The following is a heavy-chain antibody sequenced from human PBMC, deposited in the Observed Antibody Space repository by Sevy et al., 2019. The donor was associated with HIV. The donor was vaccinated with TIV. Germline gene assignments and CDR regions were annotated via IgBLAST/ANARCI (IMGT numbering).Heavy chain of an antibody. Sequence: GGSLRLSCAASGFTFRSYSMNWVRQAPGRGLEWVGRIKSEINGGAIDYAAPVKGRFSNSREDSKNTVYLQMNSLKTEDTAVYYCITDPGYRGYDEEVINYYYYGMDVWGQGTTVTVSS. CDR2: IKSEINGGAI. CDR1: GFTFRSYS. D-gene: IGHD5-12*01. V-gene: IGHV3-15*01. CDR3: ITDPGYRGYDEEVINYYYYGMDV. J-gene: IGHJ6*02.